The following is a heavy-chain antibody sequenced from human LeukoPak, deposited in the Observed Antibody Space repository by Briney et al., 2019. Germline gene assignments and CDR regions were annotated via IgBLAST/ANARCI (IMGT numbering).Heavy chain of an antibody. Sequence: ASVKVSCKAPGYTFTGYYMHWVRQAPGQGLEWMGWINPNSGGTNYAQKFQGRVTMTRDTSISTAYMELSRLRSDDTAVYYCARIRYYYGSGSLNWFDPWGQGTLVTVSS. CDR1: GYTFTGYY. J-gene: IGHJ5*02. CDR2: INPNSGGT. D-gene: IGHD3-10*01. CDR3: ARIRYYYGSGSLNWFDP. V-gene: IGHV1-2*02.